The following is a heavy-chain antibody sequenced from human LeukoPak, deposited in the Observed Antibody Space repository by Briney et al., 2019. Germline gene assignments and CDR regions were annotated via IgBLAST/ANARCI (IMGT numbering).Heavy chain of an antibody. Sequence: PSETLSLTCTVSGGSINSDYWTWVRQPPGKGLEWIAYINYSGDTNYNPSLESRVTISIDTSKNQFSLKLNSVTAADTAVYYCAKLGRSPVHFIYHAPDSWGHGTLVTVSS. CDR3: AKLGRSPVHFIYHAPDS. D-gene: IGHD2-2*01. CDR1: GGSINSDY. CDR2: INYSGDT. J-gene: IGHJ5*01. V-gene: IGHV4-59*01.